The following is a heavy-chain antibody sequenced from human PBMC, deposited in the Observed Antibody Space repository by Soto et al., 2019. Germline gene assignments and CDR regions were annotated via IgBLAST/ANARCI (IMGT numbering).Heavy chain of an antibody. V-gene: IGHV2-5*01. CDR3: ADESDSGYGDYGRDV. Sequence: QITLKESGPTLVKPTQTLTLTCTFSGFSLSTSGVGVCWIRQPPGKGLEWLALIYWNDGKRYSPSLKSRLTITKDTSKNQVVLTMTNMDPVDTATYYRADESDSGYGDYGRDVLGQGSTLTVSS. D-gene: IGHD5-12*01. J-gene: IGHJ6*02. CDR1: GFSLSTSGVG. CDR2: IYWNDGK.